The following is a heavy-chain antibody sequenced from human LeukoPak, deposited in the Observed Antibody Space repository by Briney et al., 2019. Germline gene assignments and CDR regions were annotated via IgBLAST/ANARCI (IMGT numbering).Heavy chain of an antibody. CDR3: AKIQPSNWEGGY. J-gene: IGHJ4*02. CDR1: GFTFSSNA. Sequence: GGSLRLSCAASGFTFSSNAMSWGCQPPGKGVELVSAISGSGGSTYYADSVKGRFTISRDNSKNTLYLQMNSLRAEDTAVYYCAKIQPSNWEGGYWGQGTLVTVSS. V-gene: IGHV3-23*01. CDR2: ISGSGGST. D-gene: IGHD7-27*01.